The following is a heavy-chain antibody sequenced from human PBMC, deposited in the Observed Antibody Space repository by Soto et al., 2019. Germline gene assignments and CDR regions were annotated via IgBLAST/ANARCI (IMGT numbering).Heavy chain of an antibody. D-gene: IGHD3-9*01. J-gene: IGHJ5*02. CDR3: ARGPILTGYYNVIGSGGANWFDP. CDR2: IIPIFGTA. V-gene: IGHV1-69*12. CDR1: GGTFSSYA. Sequence: QVQLVQSGAEVKKPGSSVKVSCKASGGTFSSYAISWVRQAPGQGLEWMGGIIPIFGTANYAQKFQGRVTITADESTSTAYMELSSLRSEDTAVYYCARGPILTGYYNVIGSGGANWFDPWGQGTLVTVSS.